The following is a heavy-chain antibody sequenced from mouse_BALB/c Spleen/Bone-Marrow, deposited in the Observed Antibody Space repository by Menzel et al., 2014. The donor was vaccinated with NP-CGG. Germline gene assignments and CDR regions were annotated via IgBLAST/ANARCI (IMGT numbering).Heavy chain of an antibody. CDR2: INPDSSTI. D-gene: IGHD4-1*01. V-gene: IGHV4-1*02. CDR3: AWGDWAWFVY. Sequence: EVKLMESGGGLVQPGGSLKLSCAASGFDFSRYWMSWVRQAPGKGLEWIGEINPDSSTINYTPSLKDKFIISRDNAKNTLYLQMSKVRSEDTALYYCAWGDWAWFVYWGQGTLVTVSA. CDR1: GFDFSRYW. J-gene: IGHJ3*01.